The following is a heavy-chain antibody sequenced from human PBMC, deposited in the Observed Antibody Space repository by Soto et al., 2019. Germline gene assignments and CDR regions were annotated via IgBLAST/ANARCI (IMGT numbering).Heavy chain of an antibody. Sequence: PGGSLRLSCAASGFTFGDYAMNWVRQVPGKGLEWVSGFKWNSGDVGYADSVKGRFTISRDNAKNSLYLQMNSLRPEDTAVYYCAKDRSSGSPYYGMDFWGQGTMVTVSS. CDR2: FKWNSGDV. J-gene: IGHJ6*02. D-gene: IGHD3-10*01. V-gene: IGHV3-9*01. CDR1: GFTFGDYA. CDR3: AKDRSSGSPYYGMDF.